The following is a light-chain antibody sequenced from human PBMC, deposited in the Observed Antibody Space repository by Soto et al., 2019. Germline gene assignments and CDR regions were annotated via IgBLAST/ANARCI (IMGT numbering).Light chain of an antibody. CDR1: QSISSW. V-gene: IGKV1-5*01. J-gene: IGKJ3*01. Sequence: DIQMTQSPSTLSASVGDRVTITCRASQSISSWLAWYQQKPGKAPKLLIYDASTLESGVPSRFSGSGSGTEFTLTISSLQPDDFATYSCQQYNRYSFFGPGTKVDIK. CDR2: DAS. CDR3: QQYNRYSF.